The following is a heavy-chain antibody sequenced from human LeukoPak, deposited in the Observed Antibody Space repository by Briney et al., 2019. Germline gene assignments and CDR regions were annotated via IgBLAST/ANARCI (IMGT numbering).Heavy chain of an antibody. J-gene: IGHJ2*01. CDR1: GFTFNSYA. D-gene: IGHD4-17*01. CDR2: ISGSGGNT. CDR3: AKDTTVTTHWYFDL. Sequence: PGASLRLSCAASGFTFNSYAMSRVRQAPGKGLEWVSGISGSGGNTYYADSVKGRFSISRDNSKNTLYLQMNSLRAEDTAVYYCAKDTTVTTHWYFDLWGRGTLVTVSS. V-gene: IGHV3-23*01.